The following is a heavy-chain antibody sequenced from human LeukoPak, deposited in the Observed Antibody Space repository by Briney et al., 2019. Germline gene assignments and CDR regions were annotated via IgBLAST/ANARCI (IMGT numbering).Heavy chain of an antibody. V-gene: IGHV3-7*04. D-gene: IGHD1-1*01. CDR3: ARDNDPYFDY. CDR2: IKQDGSEK. Sequence: PGGSLRLSCAASEFTFSSYWMSWVRQAPGKGLEWVANIKQDGSEKYYVDSVKGRFTISGDNAKQSSYLQMTSLRAEDTAVYYCARDNDPYFDYWGQGTLVTVSS. CDR1: EFTFSSYW. J-gene: IGHJ4*02.